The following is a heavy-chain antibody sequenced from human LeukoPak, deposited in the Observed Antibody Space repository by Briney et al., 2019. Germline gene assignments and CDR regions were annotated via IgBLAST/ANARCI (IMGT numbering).Heavy chain of an antibody. J-gene: IGHJ4*02. D-gene: IGHD3-10*01. CDR1: GFTFSSYG. CDR3: ANQLSRITMVRGVIFDY. V-gene: IGHV3-30*02. Sequence: GGSLRLSCAASGFTFSSYGMHWVRQAPGKGLEWVAFIRYDGSNKYYADSVKGRFTISRDNSKNTLYLQMNSLRAEDTAVYYSANQLSRITMVRGVIFDYWGQGTLVTVSS. CDR2: IRYDGSNK.